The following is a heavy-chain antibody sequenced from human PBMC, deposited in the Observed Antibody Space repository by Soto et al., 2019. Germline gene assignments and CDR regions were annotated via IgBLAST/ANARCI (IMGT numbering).Heavy chain of an antibody. J-gene: IGHJ6*02. CDR2: ISSSSSYI. D-gene: IGHD2-15*01. V-gene: IGHV3-21*01. Sequence: GGSLRLSCAASGFTFSSYSMNWVRQAPGKGLEWVSSISSSSSYIYYADSVKGRFTISRDNAKNSLYLQMNSLRAEDTAAYYCAREGAIDCSGGSCYSEIRYYYYGMDVWGQGTTVTVSS. CDR1: GFTFSSYS. CDR3: AREGAIDCSGGSCYSEIRYYYYGMDV.